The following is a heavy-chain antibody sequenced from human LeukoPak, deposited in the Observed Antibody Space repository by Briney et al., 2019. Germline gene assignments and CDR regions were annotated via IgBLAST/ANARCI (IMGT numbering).Heavy chain of an antibody. Sequence: PGGSLRLSCAASEFTFPMYWMSWVRQAPGKGLEWVADIKQDGSEKYYVDSVKGRFTISRQNAKKSLFLQMNSLRAEDTAVYYCARDRSYGSDDAFDIWGQGTMVTVSS. CDR1: EFTFPMYW. CDR3: ARDRSYGSDDAFDI. CDR2: IKQDGSEK. V-gene: IGHV3-7*03. D-gene: IGHD3-10*01. J-gene: IGHJ3*02.